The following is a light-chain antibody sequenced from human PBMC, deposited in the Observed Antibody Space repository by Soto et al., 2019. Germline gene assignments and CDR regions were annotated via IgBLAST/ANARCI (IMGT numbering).Light chain of an antibody. V-gene: IGLV2-23*02. CDR2: EVS. CDR1: SGDVGGHNF. J-gene: IGLJ7*01. Sequence: QSALTQPASVSGSPGQSITSSCTGTSGDVGGHNFVSWYQHHPAKAPKLLIYEVSKRPLGVSARFSAAKSGNAASLTISGLQAEDEADYYCCSYGGSRAVFGGGTQLTVL. CDR3: CSYGGSRAV.